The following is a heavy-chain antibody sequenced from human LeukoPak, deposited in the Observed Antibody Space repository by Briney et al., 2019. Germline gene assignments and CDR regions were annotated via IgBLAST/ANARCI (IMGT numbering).Heavy chain of an antibody. CDR1: GYTFTSYY. Sequence: WASVKVSCKASGYTFTSYYMHWVRQAPGQGLEWMGIINPSGGSTSYAQKFQGRVTMTRDTSTSTVYMELSSLRSEDTAVYYCARDRISHGSGSYYKELYYYGMDVWGQGTTVTVSS. D-gene: IGHD3-10*01. CDR3: ARDRISHGSGSYYKELYYYGMDV. V-gene: IGHV1-46*01. J-gene: IGHJ6*02. CDR2: INPSGGST.